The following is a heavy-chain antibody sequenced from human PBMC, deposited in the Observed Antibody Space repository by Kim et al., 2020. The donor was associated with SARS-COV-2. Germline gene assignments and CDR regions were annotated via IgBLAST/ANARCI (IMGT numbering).Heavy chain of an antibody. Sequence: GGSLRLSCAASGFTFSRNSMNWVRQAPAKGLEWVSSISSSSRDIFYPDSVKGRFTITRDNAKTSLYLQMNSLLTEDTAVYYCASSSGTYGTNVDPFDIWG. D-gene: IGHD2-8*01. V-gene: IGHV3-21*01. CDR3: ASSSGTYGTNVDPFDI. CDR1: GFTFSRNS. CDR2: ISSSSRDI. J-gene: IGHJ3*02.